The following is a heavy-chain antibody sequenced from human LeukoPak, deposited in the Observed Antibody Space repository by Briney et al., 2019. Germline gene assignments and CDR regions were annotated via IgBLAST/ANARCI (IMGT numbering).Heavy chain of an antibody. V-gene: IGHV3-23*01. Sequence: PGGSLRLSCAASGFTFNNYAMAWVRQAPEKGLEWVSSITDNGFNTYYADSVKGRFTISRDNSKNTLYLQMNSLRAEDTALYYCAKGLRGNYDHWGQGTLVTVSS. D-gene: IGHD1-26*01. J-gene: IGHJ5*02. CDR1: GFTFNNYA. CDR3: AKGLRGNYDH. CDR2: ITDNGFNT.